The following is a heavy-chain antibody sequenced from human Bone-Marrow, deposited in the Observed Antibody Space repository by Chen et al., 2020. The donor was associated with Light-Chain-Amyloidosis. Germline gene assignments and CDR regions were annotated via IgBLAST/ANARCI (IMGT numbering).Heavy chain of an antibody. CDR1: GFTFSNSD. Sequence: EVQLVESGGGLVKPGGSLRLSCAASGFTFSNSDMNWVRQVPGKGLEWISAVTNSSSNIYYADSVRGRFTISRDNAKNSLYLQMNSLRAEDTAMYYCASSAPDPSSWGQGTLVTVSS. CDR3: ASSAPDPSS. CDR2: VTNSSSNI. V-gene: IGHV3-21*01. J-gene: IGHJ5*02.